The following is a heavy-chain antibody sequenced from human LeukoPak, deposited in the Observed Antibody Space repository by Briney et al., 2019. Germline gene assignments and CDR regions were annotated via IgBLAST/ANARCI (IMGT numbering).Heavy chain of an antibody. V-gene: IGHV4-34*01. CDR1: GGSFSGYY. Sequence: KPSATLSLTCAVYGGSFSGYYWSWIRQPPGKGLEWIGEINHSGSTNYNPPLKSRVTISVDTSKNQFSLNLTSVTAADTAVYYCARGPRVESYSSGWYVNYWGQGTLVTVSS. CDR2: INHSGST. D-gene: IGHD6-19*01. CDR3: ARGPRVESYSSGWYVNY. J-gene: IGHJ4*02.